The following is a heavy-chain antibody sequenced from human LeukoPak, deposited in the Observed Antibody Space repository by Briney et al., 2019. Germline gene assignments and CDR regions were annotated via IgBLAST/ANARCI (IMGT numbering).Heavy chain of an antibody. CDR1: GGSISSYY. CDR3: AGMIGYFDF. CDR2: MYTSGST. D-gene: IGHD3-16*01. J-gene: IGHJ4*02. V-gene: IGHV4-4*07. Sequence: PSETLSLTCTVSGGSISSYYWSWIRQPAGKRLELIGRMYTSGSTHYNPSLKSRVTISRDTSTNQFSLKLTSVTAADTAVYYCAGMIGYFDFWGQGTLVTVSS.